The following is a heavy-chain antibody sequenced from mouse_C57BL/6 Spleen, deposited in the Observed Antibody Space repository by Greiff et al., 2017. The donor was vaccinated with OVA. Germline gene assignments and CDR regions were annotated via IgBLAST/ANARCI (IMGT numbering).Heavy chain of an antibody. D-gene: IGHD1-1*01. V-gene: IGHV1-82*01. CDR3: ASYYGSSYIFAY. CDR1: GYAFSSSW. CDR2: IYPGDGDT. Sequence: VKLVESGPELVKPGASVKISCKASGYAFSSSWMNWVKQRPGKGLEWIGRIYPGDGDTNYNGKFKGKATLTADKSSSTAYMQLSSLTSEDSAVYFCASYYGSSYIFAYWGKGTLVTVSA. J-gene: IGHJ3*01.